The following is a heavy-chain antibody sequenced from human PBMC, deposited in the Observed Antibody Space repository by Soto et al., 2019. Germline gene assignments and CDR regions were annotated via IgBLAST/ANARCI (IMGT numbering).Heavy chain of an antibody. Sequence: GSLRLSCAASGFTFDTYGMHWVRQAPGKGLEWVAVISYDGSEKYYVDSVKGRFTISKDNSKNTLYLQMNSLRPEDTAVYYCAKSPNFYCSSPNCYKYYFDHWGQGTRVTVSS. CDR1: GFTFDTYG. CDR3: AKSPNFYCSSPNCYKYYFDH. V-gene: IGHV3-30*18. CDR2: ISYDGSEK. J-gene: IGHJ4*02. D-gene: IGHD2-2*02.